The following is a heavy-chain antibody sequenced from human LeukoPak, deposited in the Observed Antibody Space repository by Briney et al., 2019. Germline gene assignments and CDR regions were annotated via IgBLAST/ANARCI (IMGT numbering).Heavy chain of an antibody. CDR3: ATQTTVVTPPTV. V-gene: IGHV3-21*01. CDR2: ISSSSSYI. D-gene: IGHD4-23*01. J-gene: IGHJ4*02. CDR1: GFTFSSYW. Sequence: PGGSLRLSCAASGFTFSSYWMSWVRQAPGKGLEWVSSISSSSSYIYYADSVKGRFTISRDNAKNSLYLQMNSLRAGDTAVYYCATQTTVVTPPTVWGQGTLVTVSS.